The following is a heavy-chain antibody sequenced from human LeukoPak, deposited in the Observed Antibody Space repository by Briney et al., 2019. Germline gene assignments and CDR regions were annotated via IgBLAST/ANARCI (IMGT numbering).Heavy chain of an antibody. D-gene: IGHD3-10*01. J-gene: IGHJ4*02. Sequence: ASVKVSCKASGYTFTSYDINWVRQATGQGLEWMGWMNPNSGNTGYAQKFQGRVTITRNTSISTAYMELSSLRSEDTAVYYCAVGGSGSYYKLFDYWGQGTLVTVSS. CDR3: AVGGSGSYYKLFDY. V-gene: IGHV1-8*03. CDR2: MNPNSGNT. CDR1: GYTFTSYD.